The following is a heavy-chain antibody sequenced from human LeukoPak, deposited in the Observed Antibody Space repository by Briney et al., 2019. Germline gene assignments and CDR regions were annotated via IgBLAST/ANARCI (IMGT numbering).Heavy chain of an antibody. D-gene: IGHD6-6*01. CDR2: IRRKANSYAT. CDR1: GFTFSGSA. V-gene: IGHV3-73*01. J-gene: IGHJ4*02. Sequence: GGSLRLSCAASGFTFSGSAMHWVRQASGKGLEWVGRIRRKANSYATAYAASVKGRFTISRDDSKNTAYLQMNSLKTEDTAVYDCTTYSSSSADYWGQGTLVTVSS. CDR3: TTYSSSSADY.